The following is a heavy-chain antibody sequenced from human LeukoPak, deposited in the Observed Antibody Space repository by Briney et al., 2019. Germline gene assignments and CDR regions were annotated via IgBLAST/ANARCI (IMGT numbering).Heavy chain of an antibody. V-gene: IGHV1-24*01. CDR2: FDPEDGET. J-gene: IGHJ4*02. D-gene: IGHD1-14*01. CDR1: GYTLTELS. Sequence: EASVKVSFTVSGYTLTELSMHWVRQAPGKGLEWMGGFDPEDGETIYSQKFQGRVTMTEDTSTDTAYMELSSLRSEDTAVYYCATDIDRLFQLDYWGQGTLVTVSS. CDR3: ATDIDRLFQLDY.